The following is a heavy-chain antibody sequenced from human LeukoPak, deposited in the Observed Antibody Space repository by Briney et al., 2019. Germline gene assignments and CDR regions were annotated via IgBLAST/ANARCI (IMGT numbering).Heavy chain of an antibody. J-gene: IGHJ4*02. CDR1: GFTFSSYA. V-gene: IGHV3-23*01. Sequence: GGSLRLSCAASGFTFSSYAMSWVRQAPGKGLEWVSALSGSSGSTYYADSVKGRFTISRDNSKNTMYLQMNSLRAEDTAVYYCAKASAMIVVVSIHFDYWGQGTLVTVSS. CDR3: AKASAMIVVVSIHFDY. D-gene: IGHD3-22*01. CDR2: LSGSSGST.